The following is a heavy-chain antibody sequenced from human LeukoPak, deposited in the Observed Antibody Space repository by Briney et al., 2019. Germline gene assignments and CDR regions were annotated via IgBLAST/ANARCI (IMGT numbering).Heavy chain of an antibody. J-gene: IGHJ6*03. CDR1: GFSFSTYS. D-gene: IGHD6-13*01. CDR3: AKGGAAAGHRKSYYYYYYMDV. Sequence: PGGSLRLSCTASGFSFSTYSMNWVRQAPGKGLEWVSAISGNGGSTYYADSVKGRFTISRDNSKNTLYLQMNSLRAEDTAVYYCAKGGAAAGHRKSYYYYYYMDVWGKGTTVTVSS. CDR2: ISGNGGST. V-gene: IGHV3-23*01.